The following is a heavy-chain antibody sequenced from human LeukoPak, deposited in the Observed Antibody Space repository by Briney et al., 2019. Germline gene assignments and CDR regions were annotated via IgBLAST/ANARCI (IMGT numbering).Heavy chain of an antibody. CDR1: GYSFTSYW. CDR2: IYPGDSDT. CDR3: ARICSGVSCYSAYYYGRDF. Sequence: GESLKISCKGSGYSFTSYWIGWVRQMPGKGLEWMGIIYPGDSDTRYSPSFQGQVTISADKSISTAYLQWSSLKASDTAMYYCARICSGVSCYSAYYYGRDFWAQGTTVTVSS. J-gene: IGHJ6*02. V-gene: IGHV5-51*01. D-gene: IGHD2-15*01.